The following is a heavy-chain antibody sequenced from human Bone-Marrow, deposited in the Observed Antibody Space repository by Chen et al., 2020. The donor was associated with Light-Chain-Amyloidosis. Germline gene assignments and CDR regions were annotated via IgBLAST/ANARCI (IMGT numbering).Heavy chain of an antibody. V-gene: IGHV4-39*01. Sequence: QLQLQESGPGLVKPSETLSLTCTVSGGSISSSSYYWGWIRQPPGKGLEWIGSIYYSGSTYYNPSLKSRVTISVDTSKNQFSLKLSSVTAADTAVYYWARRPNYDFWTGPWGVWGQGTTVTVSS. CDR1: GGSISSSSYY. D-gene: IGHD3-3*01. J-gene: IGHJ6*02. CDR3: ARRPNYDFWTGPWGV. CDR2: IYYSGST.